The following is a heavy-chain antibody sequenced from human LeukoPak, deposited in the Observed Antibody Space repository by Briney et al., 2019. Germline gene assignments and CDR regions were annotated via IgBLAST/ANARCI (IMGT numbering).Heavy chain of an antibody. Sequence: SETLSLTCTVSGGSISSYYWSWIRQPPGKGLEWIGYIYYSGSTNYNPSLKSRVTISVDTSKNQFSLKLSSVTAADTAVYYCARGFGDFWSGYLVRPDASDIWGQGTMVTVSS. CDR1: GGSISSYY. D-gene: IGHD3-3*01. V-gene: IGHV4-59*01. J-gene: IGHJ3*02. CDR3: ARGFGDFWSGYLVRPDASDI. CDR2: IYYSGST.